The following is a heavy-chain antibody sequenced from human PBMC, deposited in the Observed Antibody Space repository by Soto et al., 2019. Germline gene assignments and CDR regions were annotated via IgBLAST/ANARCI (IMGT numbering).Heavy chain of an antibody. J-gene: IGHJ5*02. D-gene: IGHD1-20*01. CDR3: ARGAGITGTARRWFDP. Sequence: SETLSLTCAVSGGSISSGGYSWSWIRQPPGKGLEWIGYIYHSGSTYYNPSLKSRVTISVDRSKNQFSLKLSSVTAADTAVYYCARGAGITGTARRWFDPWGQGTLVTVSS. V-gene: IGHV4-30-2*01. CDR2: IYHSGST. CDR1: GGSISSGGYS.